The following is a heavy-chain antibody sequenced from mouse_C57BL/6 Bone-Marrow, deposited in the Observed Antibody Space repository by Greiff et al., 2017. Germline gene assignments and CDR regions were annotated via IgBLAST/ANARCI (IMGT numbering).Heavy chain of an antibody. D-gene: IGHD2-1*01. V-gene: IGHV2-2*01. CDR1: GFSLTSYG. J-gene: IGHJ4*01. Sequence: QVQLKESGPGLVQPSQSLSITCTVSGFSLTSYGVHWVRQSPGKGLEWLGVIWSGGSTDYNAAFISRLSISKDNSKSQVFFKMNSLQADDTAIYYCARKTIYYDYYAMDYWGQGTSVTVSS. CDR3: ARKTIYYDYYAMDY. CDR2: IWSGGST.